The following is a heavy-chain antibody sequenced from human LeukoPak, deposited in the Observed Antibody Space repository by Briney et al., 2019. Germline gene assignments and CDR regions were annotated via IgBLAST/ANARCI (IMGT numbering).Heavy chain of an antibody. Sequence: ASVKVSCKASGGTFSSYAISWVRQAPGQGLEWMGWINPGNGKTKYSQKFQDRVTITRDTSATTAYMELNSLISEDTAVYYCAKSSGYYYFDYWGQGTLVAVSS. CDR1: GGTFSSYA. CDR2: INPGNGKT. D-gene: IGHD3-3*01. J-gene: IGHJ4*02. V-gene: IGHV1-3*01. CDR3: AKSSGYYYFDY.